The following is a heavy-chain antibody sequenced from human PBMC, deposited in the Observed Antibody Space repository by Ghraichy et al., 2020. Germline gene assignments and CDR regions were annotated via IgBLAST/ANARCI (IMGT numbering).Heavy chain of an antibody. Sequence: SETLSLTCTVSGGSISSYYWSWIRQPPGKGLEWIGYIYYSGSTNYNPSLKSRVTISVDTSKNQFSLKLSSVTAADTAVYYCARAFEGTGYSSGWYGRNNWFDPWGQGTLVTVSS. CDR2: IYYSGST. CDR1: GGSISSYY. J-gene: IGHJ5*02. V-gene: IGHV4-59*01. CDR3: ARAFEGTGYSSGWYGRNNWFDP. D-gene: IGHD6-19*01.